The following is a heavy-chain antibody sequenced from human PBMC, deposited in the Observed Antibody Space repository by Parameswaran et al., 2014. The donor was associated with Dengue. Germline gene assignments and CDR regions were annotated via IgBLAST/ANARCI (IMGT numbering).Heavy chain of an antibody. D-gene: IGHD6-13*01. CDR3: ARGADSSSWYSYYYYGMDV. V-gene: IGHV4-34*01. J-gene: IGHJ6*02. Sequence: WIRQPPGKGLEWIGEINHSGSTNYNPSLKSRVTISVDTSKNQFSLKLSSVTAADTAVYYCARGADSSSWYSYYYYGMDVWGQGTTVTVSS. CDR2: INHSGST.